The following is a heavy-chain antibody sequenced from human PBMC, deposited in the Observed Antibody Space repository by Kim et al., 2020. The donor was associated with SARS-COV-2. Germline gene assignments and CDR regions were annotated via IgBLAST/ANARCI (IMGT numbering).Heavy chain of an antibody. CDR2: IAHMGNPE. V-gene: IGHV3-30*18. D-gene: IGHD2-2*01. CDR3: VKTRTTYFSNSLHYDLDV. J-gene: IGHJ6*03. CDR1: GFTFNNYG. Sequence: GGSLRLSCAASGFTFNNYGLHWVRQAPGKGLEWVAFIAHMGNPEYYTDSVKGRFIISRDNSVNTLYLQMASLRVEDTGIYYCVKTRTTYFSNSLHYDLDVWRQETRVTVS.